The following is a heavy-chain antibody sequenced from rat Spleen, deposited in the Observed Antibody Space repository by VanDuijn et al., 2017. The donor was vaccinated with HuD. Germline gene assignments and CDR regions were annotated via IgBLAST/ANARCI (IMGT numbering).Heavy chain of an antibody. J-gene: IGHJ2*01. CDR2: IIYDGSRT. Sequence: EVQLVESGGGLVQPGRSLKLSCAASGFTFSDYNMAWVRQAPKKGLEWVATIIYDGSRTYYRDSVKGRFTISRDNAKRTLYLQMDSPRSEDTATYYCARGGYYGYIDYFDYWGQGVMVTVSS. V-gene: IGHV5S10*01. CDR3: ARGGYYGYIDYFDY. D-gene: IGHD1-9*01. CDR1: GFTFSDYN.